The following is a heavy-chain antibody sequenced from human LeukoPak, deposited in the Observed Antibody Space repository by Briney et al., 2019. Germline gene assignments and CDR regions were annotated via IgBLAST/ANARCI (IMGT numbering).Heavy chain of an antibody. CDR1: GGSFSGYY. J-gene: IGHJ4*02. CDR2: INHSGST. V-gene: IGHV4-34*01. CDR3: ARGDSSGYYPQPIDY. Sequence: SETLSLTCAVYGGSFSGYYWGWIRQPPGKGLEWIGEINHSGSTNYNPSLKSRVTISVDTSKNQFSLKLSSVTAADTAVYYCARGDSSGYYPQPIDYWGQGTLVTVSS. D-gene: IGHD3-22*01.